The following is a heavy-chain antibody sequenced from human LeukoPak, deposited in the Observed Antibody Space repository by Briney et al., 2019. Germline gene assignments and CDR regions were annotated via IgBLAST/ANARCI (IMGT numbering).Heavy chain of an antibody. CDR1: GVSISSSSYY. CDR2: IYYSGST. CDR3: ARRSSYGSGSNHFDY. V-gene: IGHV4-39*01. J-gene: IGHJ4*02. D-gene: IGHD3-10*01. Sequence: SETLSLTCTVSGVSISSSSYYWGWIRRPPGKGLEWIGSIYYSGSTYYNPSLKSRVTISVDTSKNQFSLKLSSVTAADTAVYYCARRSSYGSGSNHFDYWGQGTLVTVSS.